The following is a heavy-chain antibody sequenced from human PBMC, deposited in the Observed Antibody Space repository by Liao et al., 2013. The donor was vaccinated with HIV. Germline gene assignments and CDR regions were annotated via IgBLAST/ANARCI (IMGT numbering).Heavy chain of an antibody. CDR2: IYTSGST. J-gene: IGHJ3*02. CDR1: GGSITSGSYY. V-gene: IGHV4-61*02. CDR3: ASDWGPSYNAFDI. D-gene: IGHD5-18*01. Sequence: QVQLQESGPGLVKPSQTLSLTCTVSGGSITSGSYYWSWIRQPAGKGLEWIGRIYTSGSTNYNPSLKSRVTISVDTSKNQFSLKLSSVTAADTAVYYCASDWGPSYNAFDIWGQGTMVTVSS.